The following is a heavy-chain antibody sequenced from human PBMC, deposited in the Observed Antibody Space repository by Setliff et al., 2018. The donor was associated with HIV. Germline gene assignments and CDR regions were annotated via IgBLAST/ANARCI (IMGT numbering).Heavy chain of an antibody. CDR2: IYPDDSAT. CDR3: AKHGFERKSPYNWFDS. D-gene: IGHD3-16*01. CDR1: GYSFSDNW. J-gene: IGHJ5*01. Sequence: GESLKISCKGFGYSFSDNWIGWVRQMPGKGLGWMGIIYPDDSATRYSPSFQGQVTISADKSINTAYMRWRSLRASDTAMYFCAKHGFERKSPYNWFDSWGQGTLVTVSS. V-gene: IGHV5-51*01.